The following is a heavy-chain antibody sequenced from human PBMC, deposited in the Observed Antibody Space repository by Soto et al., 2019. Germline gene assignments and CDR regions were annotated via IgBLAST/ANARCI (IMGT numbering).Heavy chain of an antibody. CDR3: AKDGSHYGDYDY. Sequence: GALRLSCAASGFTFSSYAMSWVRQAPGKGLEWVSAISGSGGSTYYADSVKGRFTISRDNSKNTLYLQMNSLRAEDTAVYYCAKDGSHYGDYDYWGQGTLVTVSS. D-gene: IGHD4-17*01. V-gene: IGHV3-23*01. CDR2: ISGSGGST. J-gene: IGHJ4*02. CDR1: GFTFSSYA.